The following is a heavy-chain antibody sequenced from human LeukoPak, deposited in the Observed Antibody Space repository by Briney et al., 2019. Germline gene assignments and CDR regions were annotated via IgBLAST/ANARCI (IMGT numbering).Heavy chain of an antibody. J-gene: IGHJ5*02. CDR2: INHSGST. CDR3: ARELPNPGEWFDP. V-gene: IGHV4-34*01. CDR1: GGSFSGYY. D-gene: IGHD3-10*01. Sequence: SETLSLTCAVYGGSFSGYYWSWIRQPQGKGLEWIGEINHSGSTNYNPSLKSRVTISVDTSKNQFSLKLSSVTAADTAVYYCARELPNPGEWFDPWGQGTLVTVSS.